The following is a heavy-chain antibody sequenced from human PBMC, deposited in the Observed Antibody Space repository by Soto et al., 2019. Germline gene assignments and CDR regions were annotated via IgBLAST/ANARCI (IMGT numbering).Heavy chain of an antibody. CDR3: ATETTRQGYSESYYDAFDI. Sequence: ASVKVSCKVSGYTLTELSMHWVRQAPGKGLEWMGGFDPEDGETIYAQKFQGRVTMTEDTSTDTAYMELSSLRSEDTAVYYCATETTRQGYSESYYDAFDIWGQGTMVTVSS. J-gene: IGHJ3*02. V-gene: IGHV1-24*01. D-gene: IGHD1-26*01. CDR2: FDPEDGET. CDR1: GYTLTELS.